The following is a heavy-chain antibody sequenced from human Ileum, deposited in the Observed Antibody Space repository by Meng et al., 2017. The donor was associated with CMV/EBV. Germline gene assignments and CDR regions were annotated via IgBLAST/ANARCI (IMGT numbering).Heavy chain of an antibody. CDR3: ARDSGTYPNWLDP. V-gene: IGHV1-2*02. CDR1: GYTFTGKH. CDR2: INVNSGVA. J-gene: IGHJ5*02. Sequence: ASVKVSCKTSGYTFTGKHMHWVRQAPGQVFEWMGWINVNSGVADYAQKFQGRVRMTRDTSISTAYLELNSVTSDDTAMYYCARDSGTYPNWLDPWGQGTLVTGAS. D-gene: IGHD1-26*01.